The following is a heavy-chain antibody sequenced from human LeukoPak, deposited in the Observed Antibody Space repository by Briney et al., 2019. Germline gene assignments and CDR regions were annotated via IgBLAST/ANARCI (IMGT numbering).Heavy chain of an antibody. CDR2: IFRGGSNT. D-gene: IGHD3-22*01. CDR1: GFTFGDHW. V-gene: IGHV3-74*01. J-gene: IGHJ1*01. Sequence: GSLRLSCSASGFTFGDHWMHWIRQAPGKGLVWVLIIFRGGSNTAYADSVRGRFTISRDNAKNTLYLQMNNLRVEDTAVYYCATMGLYESTSDYTEYWGQGTLVNVSS. CDR3: ATMGLYESTSDYTEY.